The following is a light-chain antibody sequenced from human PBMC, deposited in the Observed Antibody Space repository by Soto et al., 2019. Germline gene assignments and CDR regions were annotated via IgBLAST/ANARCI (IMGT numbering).Light chain of an antibody. CDR1: QSISNW. CDR2: KAS. J-gene: IGKJ1*01. CDR3: QQYDNLPGT. V-gene: IGKV1-5*03. Sequence: DIQMTQSPSTLSASVGDRVTITCRASQSISNWLAWYQQKPGKAPKLLIYKASSLESGVPSRFSGSGSGTDFTFTISSLQPEDIATYYCQQYDNLPGTFGQGTKVDIK.